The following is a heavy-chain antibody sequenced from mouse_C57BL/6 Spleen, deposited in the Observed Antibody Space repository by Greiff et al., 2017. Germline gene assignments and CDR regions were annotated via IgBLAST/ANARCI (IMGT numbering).Heavy chain of an antibody. CDR3: ASLFDGYYFDY. CDR2: IHPSDSDT. Sequence: QVQLQQPGAELVKPGASVKVSCKASGYTFTSYWMHWVKQRPGQGLEWIGRIHPSDSDTNYNQKFKGKATLTVDKSSSPAYMQLSSLTSEDSAVYYCASLFDGYYFDYWGQGTTRTVSS. D-gene: IGHD2-3*01. CDR1: GYTFTSYW. J-gene: IGHJ2*01. V-gene: IGHV1-74*01.